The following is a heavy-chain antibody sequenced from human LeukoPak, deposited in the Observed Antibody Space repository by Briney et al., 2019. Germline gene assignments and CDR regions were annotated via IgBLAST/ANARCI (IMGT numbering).Heavy chain of an antibody. Sequence: PSETLSLTCTVSGDSISNDYWNWMRQPPGKGLEWIGYISHSGDTKYNPSLKSRVTISIDTSKNQFSLRLNSVTAADTAVYYCGRGAAGLPFYMEVWGKGTTATVSS. V-gene: IGHV4-59*01. CDR2: ISHSGDT. CDR1: GDSISNDY. J-gene: IGHJ6*03. D-gene: IGHD3/OR15-3a*01. CDR3: GRGAAGLPFYMEV.